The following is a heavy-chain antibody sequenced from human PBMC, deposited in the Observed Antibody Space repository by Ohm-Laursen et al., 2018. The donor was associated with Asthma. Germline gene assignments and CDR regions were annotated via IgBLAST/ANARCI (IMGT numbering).Heavy chain of an antibody. CDR2: ILYDGSNK. V-gene: IGHV3-30*03. D-gene: IGHD1-26*01. CDR3: ARDRIVGATDYYYGMDV. CDR1: GFTFSSYG. Sequence: SLRLSCSVSGFTFSSYGMHWVRQAPGKGLEWVAVILYDGSNKYYADSVKGRFTISRDNSKNTLYLQMNSLRAEDTAVYYCARDRIVGATDYYYGMDVWGQGTTVTVSS. J-gene: IGHJ6*02.